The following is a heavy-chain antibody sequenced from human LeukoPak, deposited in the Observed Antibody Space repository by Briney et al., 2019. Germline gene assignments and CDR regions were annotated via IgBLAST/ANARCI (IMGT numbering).Heavy chain of an antibody. V-gene: IGHV3-23*01. CDR2: ISPSADIK. J-gene: IGHJ5*02. Sequence: GTLRLSCAASGFTFSNHGMNWVRQAPGKGLEWVSGISPSADIKYYADSVKGRFTISRDNSRNILYLQMNSLRAEDTAVYYCAKRYGSSGFNWFDPWGQGTLVTVSS. CDR3: AKRYGSSGFNWFDP. D-gene: IGHD3-22*01. CDR1: GFTFSNHG.